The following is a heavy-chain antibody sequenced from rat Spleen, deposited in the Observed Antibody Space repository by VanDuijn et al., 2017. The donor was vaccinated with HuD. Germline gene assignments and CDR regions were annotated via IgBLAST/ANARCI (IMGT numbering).Heavy chain of an antibody. Sequence: EVQLVESGGGLVQPGGSLKLSCVASGFTFNNYWMTWIRQAPGKGLEWVASITNTGVNTYYPDSVKGRFTISRDNAKSTLYLHMGSLRSEDTATYYCTTFSYYAPSPFAYWGRGTLVTVSS. J-gene: IGHJ3*01. CDR3: TTFSYYAPSPFAY. D-gene: IGHD3-1*01. CDR2: ITNTGVNT. CDR1: GFTFNNYW. V-gene: IGHV5-31*01.